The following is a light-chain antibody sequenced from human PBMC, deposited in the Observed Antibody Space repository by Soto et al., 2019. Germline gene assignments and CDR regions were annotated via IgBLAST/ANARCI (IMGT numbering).Light chain of an antibody. CDR2: DAS. V-gene: IGKV3-11*01. CDR1: RSVSTY. J-gene: IGKJ4*01. Sequence: IVLTQSPATLSLSPGEMATLSCTASRSVSTYLAWYQQKPGQAPRLLIYDASSRATGIPARFSGSGSGTDFTLTITSLEPEDFAVYYRQQRDNWPLTFGGGTNVDIK. CDR3: QQRDNWPLT.